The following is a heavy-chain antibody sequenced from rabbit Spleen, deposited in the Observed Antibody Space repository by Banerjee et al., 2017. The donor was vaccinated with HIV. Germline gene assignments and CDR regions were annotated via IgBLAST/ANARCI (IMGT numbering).Heavy chain of an antibody. CDR1: GFDFSGYG. D-gene: IGHD1-1*01. CDR3: ARDLDGVIGWNFGW. Sequence: QSLEESGGDLVKPEGSLTLTCTASGFDFSGYGMNWVRQAPGKGLEWIGIIYTGDGSTDYATWVNGRFTISKTSSTTVTLQLNSLTAADTATYFCARDLDGVIGWNFGWWGPGTLVTVS. J-gene: IGHJ4*01. V-gene: IGHV1S40*01. CDR2: IYTGDGST.